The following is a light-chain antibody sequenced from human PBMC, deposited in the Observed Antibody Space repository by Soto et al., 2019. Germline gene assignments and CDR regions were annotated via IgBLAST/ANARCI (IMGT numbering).Light chain of an antibody. Sequence: DIPMTQSPSSLSASAGDRVTITCRASQSLTSYLNWYQQKPGKAPKLLIYAASSLQSGVPSRFSGSGSGTDFTLTISSLQPEDFATYYCQQSYRTPYSFGQGTKLEIK. V-gene: IGKV1-39*01. CDR3: QQSYRTPYS. CDR1: QSLTSY. CDR2: AAS. J-gene: IGKJ2*01.